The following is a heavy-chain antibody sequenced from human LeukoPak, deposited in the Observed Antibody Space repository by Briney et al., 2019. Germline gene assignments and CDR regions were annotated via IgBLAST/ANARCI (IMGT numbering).Heavy chain of an antibody. CDR3: ARDFGYSSSWYGY. CDR2: IYYSGST. CDR1: GGSISSSSYY. Sequence: SETLSLTCTVSGGSISSSSYYWGWIRQPPGKGLEWIGGIYYSGSTYYNPSLKSRVTISVDTSKNQFSLKLSSVTAADTAVYYCARDFGYSSSWYGYWGQGTLVTVSS. V-gene: IGHV4-39*07. D-gene: IGHD6-13*01. J-gene: IGHJ4*02.